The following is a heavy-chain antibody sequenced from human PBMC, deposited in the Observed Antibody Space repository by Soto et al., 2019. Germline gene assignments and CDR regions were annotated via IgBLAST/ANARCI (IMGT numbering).Heavy chain of an antibody. CDR1: VGSISSYY. Sequence: NPSETLSLTCTVSVGSISSYYWSWIRQPPGKGLEWIGYIYYSGSTNYNPSLKSRVTISVDTSKNQFSLKLSSVTAADTAVYYCARAYGGYADCWGQGALVTVSS. D-gene: IGHD5-12*01. CDR3: ARAYGGYADC. CDR2: IYYSGST. V-gene: IGHV4-59*01. J-gene: IGHJ4*02.